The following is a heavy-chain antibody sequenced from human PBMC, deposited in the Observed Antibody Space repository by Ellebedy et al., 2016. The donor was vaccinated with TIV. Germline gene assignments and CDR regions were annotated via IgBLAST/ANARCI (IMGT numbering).Heavy chain of an antibody. CDR3: AKGSERGYSSGWPPLLGFDP. CDR1: GFTFSSYA. D-gene: IGHD6-19*01. J-gene: IGHJ5*02. CDR2: ISGSGGST. Sequence: GESLKISCAASGFTFSSYAMSWVRQAPGKGLEWVSAISGSGGSTYYADSVKGRFTISRDNSKNTLYLQMNSLRAEDTAVYYCAKGSERGYSSGWPPLLGFDPWGQGTLVTVSS. V-gene: IGHV3-23*01.